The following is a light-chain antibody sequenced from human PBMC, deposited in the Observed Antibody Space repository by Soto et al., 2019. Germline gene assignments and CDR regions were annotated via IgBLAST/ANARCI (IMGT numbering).Light chain of an antibody. CDR1: QSVLFSPNNKNY. CDR3: QHYHSAPPT. CDR2: WAS. J-gene: IGKJ1*01. Sequence: DIVMTQSPDSLAVSLGERATINCKSSQSVLFSPNNKNYLAWYQQKPGQPPKLLIYWASTRESGVPDRFSGSGSGTDFTLTISSLQAEDVAFTYCQHYHSAPPTFGQGTKVEIK. V-gene: IGKV4-1*01.